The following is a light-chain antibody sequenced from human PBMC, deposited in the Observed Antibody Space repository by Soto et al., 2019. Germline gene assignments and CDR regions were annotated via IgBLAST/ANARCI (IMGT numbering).Light chain of an antibody. J-gene: IGKJ5*01. CDR3: QQYDKWFSIT. Sequence: EIVMTQSPATLSVSPGEGATLSCSASQSVGRKLVWYQQKAGQAPRPLIFDASTRATGIPARFSGSGSGTELTLTISRLEPEDFAVYYCQQYDKWFSITFGQGTRLEIK. V-gene: IGKV3-15*01. CDR2: DAS. CDR1: QSVGRK.